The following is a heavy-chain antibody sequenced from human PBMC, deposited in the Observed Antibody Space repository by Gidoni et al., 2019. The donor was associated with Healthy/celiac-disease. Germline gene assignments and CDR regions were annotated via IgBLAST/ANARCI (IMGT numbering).Heavy chain of an antibody. CDR1: GGSISSYY. CDR3: AREIRTGYQYGMDV. D-gene: IGHD3-9*01. Sequence: QVQLQESGPGLVKPSETLSLTCTVSGGSISSYYWSCIRQPPGKGLEWIGYIYYSGSTNYNPSLKSRVTISVDTSKNQFSLKLSSVTAADTAVYYCAREIRTGYQYGMDVWGQGTTVTVSS. V-gene: IGHV4-59*01. J-gene: IGHJ6*02. CDR2: IYYSGST.